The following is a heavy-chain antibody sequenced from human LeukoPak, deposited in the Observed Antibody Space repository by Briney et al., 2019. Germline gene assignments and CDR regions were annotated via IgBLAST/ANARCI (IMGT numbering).Heavy chain of an antibody. V-gene: IGHV1-3*01. Sequence: APVKVSCTASGYTFTSYAMHWVRQAPGQRLEWMGWINAGNGNTKYSQKFQGRVTITRDTSASTAYMELSSLRSEDTAVYYCARTPYCTNGVCYDPDYYYYGMDVWGQGTTVTVSS. CDR1: GYTFTSYA. CDR3: ARTPYCTNGVCYDPDYYYYGMDV. CDR2: INAGNGNT. J-gene: IGHJ6*02. D-gene: IGHD2-8*01.